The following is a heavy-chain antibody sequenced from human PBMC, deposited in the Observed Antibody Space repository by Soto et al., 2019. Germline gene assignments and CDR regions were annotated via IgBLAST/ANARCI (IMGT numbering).Heavy chain of an antibody. CDR1: GFTFRTYG. J-gene: IGHJ4*02. CDR3: ARGRVDGGELDL. Sequence: PGGSLILSCVASGFTFRTYGMYWVRQAPGKGLEWVAVIWYDASNKYYADSVKGRFTISRDNSENTLYLQMNSLRAEDTAVYYCARGRVDGGELDLWGQGTLVTVSS. V-gene: IGHV3-33*01. CDR2: IWYDASNK. D-gene: IGHD1-26*01.